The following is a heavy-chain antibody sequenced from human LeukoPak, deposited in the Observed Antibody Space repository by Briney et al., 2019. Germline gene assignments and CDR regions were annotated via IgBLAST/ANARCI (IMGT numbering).Heavy chain of an antibody. D-gene: IGHD6-13*01. CDR2: IYYSGST. J-gene: IGHJ4*02. Sequence: SETLSLTCTVSGGSISSSSYYWGWIRQPPGKGLEWIGSIYYSGSTYYNPSLKSRVTISVDTSKNQFSLKLSSVTAADTAVYYCARVLAAAGTDYWGQGTLVTVSS. CDR3: ARVLAAAGTDY. V-gene: IGHV4-39*01. CDR1: GGSISSSSYY.